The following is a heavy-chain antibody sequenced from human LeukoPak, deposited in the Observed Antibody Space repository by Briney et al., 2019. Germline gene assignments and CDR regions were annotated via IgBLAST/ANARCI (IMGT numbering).Heavy chain of an antibody. Sequence: GRSLRLSCAASGFSFSDYSMHWVRQAPGGGLDWVAVISHDGGTIYYADSVKGRFTISRDNSKNTLYLQMNSLRVEDTAVYYCARADIVYDRSGRGLDYWGQGALVTVSS. J-gene: IGHJ4*02. CDR1: GFSFSDYS. D-gene: IGHD3-22*01. CDR3: ARADIVYDRSGRGLDY. CDR2: ISHDGGTI. V-gene: IGHV3-30*03.